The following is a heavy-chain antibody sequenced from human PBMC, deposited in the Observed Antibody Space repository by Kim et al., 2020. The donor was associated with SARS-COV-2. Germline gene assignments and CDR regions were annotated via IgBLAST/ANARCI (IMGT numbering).Heavy chain of an antibody. J-gene: IGHJ5*02. D-gene: IGHD3-22*01. CDR2: INPNSGGT. V-gene: IGHV1-2*02. CDR3: ARGDRITMIVVVIGFDP. CDR1: GYTFTGYY. Sequence: ASVKVSCKASGYTFTGYYMHWVRQAPGQGLEWMGWINPNSGGTNYAQKFQGRVTMTRDTSISTAYMELSRLRSDDTAVYYCARGDRITMIVVVIGFDPWGQGTLVTVSS.